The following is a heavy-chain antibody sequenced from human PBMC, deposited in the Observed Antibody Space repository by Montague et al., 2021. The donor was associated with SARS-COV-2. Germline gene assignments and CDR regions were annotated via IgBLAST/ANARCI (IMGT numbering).Heavy chain of an antibody. CDR3: ARSQDCSTTSCHFDY. J-gene: IGHJ4*02. Sequence: SETLSLTCTVSGYSISSGYYWGWIRQPPGKGLEWIGSIYHSGSSYYNPSLKSRVTISVDTSNNQFSLMLSSVTAADTAVYYCARSQDCSTTSCHFDYWGQGTLVTVSS. D-gene: IGHD2-2*01. CDR1: GYSISSGYY. CDR2: IYHSGSS. V-gene: IGHV4-38-2*02.